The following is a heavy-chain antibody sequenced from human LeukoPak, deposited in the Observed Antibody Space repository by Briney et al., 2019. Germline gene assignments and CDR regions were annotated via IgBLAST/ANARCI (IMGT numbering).Heavy chain of an antibody. CDR1: GFTFSSYW. D-gene: IGHD3-3*01. CDR3: AKDGYYSSANHFARLHFDL. CDR2: IKHNGDDL. J-gene: IGHJ2*01. V-gene: IGHV3-7*03. Sequence: PRGSLRLSCAASGFTFSSYWMAWVRQAPGKGLEWVANIKHNGDDLNYVDSVEDRFTISRDNAQNTLYLEMNSLRVEDTAIYYCAKDGYYSSANHFARLHFDLWGRGTRVTVSS.